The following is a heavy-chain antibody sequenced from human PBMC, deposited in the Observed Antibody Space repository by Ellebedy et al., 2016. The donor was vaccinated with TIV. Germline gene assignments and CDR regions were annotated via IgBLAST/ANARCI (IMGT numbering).Heavy chain of an antibody. CDR2: IFSGGST. CDR1: GFIVSNYY. J-gene: IGHJ6*02. D-gene: IGHD1-7*01. V-gene: IGHV3-53*01. Sequence: PGGSLRLSCAASGFIVSNYYMSWVRQAPGKGLEWVSIIFSGGSTYYADSVKGRFTISRDNAKNSLYLQMNSLRAEDTAVYYCARDHLNNWNYEGGFYAMDVWGQGTTVTVSS. CDR3: ARDHLNNWNYEGGFYAMDV.